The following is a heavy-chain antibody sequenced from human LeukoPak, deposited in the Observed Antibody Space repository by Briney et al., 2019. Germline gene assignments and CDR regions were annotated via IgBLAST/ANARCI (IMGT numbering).Heavy chain of an antibody. Sequence: GESLKISCKGSGCSFTSYWIGWVRQMPGKGLEWMGIIYPGDSDTRYSPSFQGQVTFSADKSISTAYLQWSSLKASDTAMYYCTRQAAVAVTPDYWGQGTLVTVSS. V-gene: IGHV5-51*01. J-gene: IGHJ4*02. CDR1: GCSFTSYW. CDR3: TRQAAVAVTPDY. D-gene: IGHD6-19*01. CDR2: IYPGDSDT.